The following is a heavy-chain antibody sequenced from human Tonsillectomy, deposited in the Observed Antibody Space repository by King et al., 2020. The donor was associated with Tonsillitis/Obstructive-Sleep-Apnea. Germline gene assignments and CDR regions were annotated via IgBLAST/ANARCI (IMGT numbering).Heavy chain of an antibody. CDR3: ATRQHYCSTTNCYRGNWFDP. V-gene: IGHV1-24*01. D-gene: IGHD2-2*02. CDR1: GYTLTELS. Sequence: QLVQSGAEVKKPGASVKVSCKVSGYTLTELSIHWVRQAPGKGLEWMGGLDPEDGETIYAQKFQGRVTMTEDTSTDTAYMDLSSLRSEDTAVYYCATRQHYCSTTNCYRGNWFDPWGQGTLVTVSS. J-gene: IGHJ5*02. CDR2: LDPEDGET.